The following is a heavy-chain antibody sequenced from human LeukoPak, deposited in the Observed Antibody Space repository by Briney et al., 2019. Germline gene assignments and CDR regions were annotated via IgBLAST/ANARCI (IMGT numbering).Heavy chain of an antibody. CDR2: IWYDGSNK. J-gene: IGHJ4*02. CDR1: GFTFSSYG. V-gene: IGHV3-33*06. D-gene: IGHD7-27*01. CDR3: AKDGEGLDY. Sequence: RGSLRLSCAASGFTFSSYGMHWVRQAPGKGLEWVAVIWYDGSNKYYADSVKGRFTISRDNSKNTLYLQMNSLRAEDTAVYYCAKDGEGLDYWGRGTLVTVSS.